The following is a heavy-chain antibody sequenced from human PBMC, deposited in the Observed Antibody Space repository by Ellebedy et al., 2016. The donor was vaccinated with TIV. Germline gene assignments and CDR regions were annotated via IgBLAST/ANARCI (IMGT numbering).Heavy chain of an antibody. CDR3: ARQGRYDDFDI. V-gene: IGHV1-18*01. CDR1: GYTFTDYG. CDR2: ISAYNRNT. Sequence: ASVKVSCXASGYTFTDYGISWVRQAPGQGLEWMGWISAYNRNTNYAQKLQGRVTMTTDTSTSTAYMELSRLRSEDTAMYFCARQGRYDDFDIWGQGTMVTVSS. J-gene: IGHJ3*02.